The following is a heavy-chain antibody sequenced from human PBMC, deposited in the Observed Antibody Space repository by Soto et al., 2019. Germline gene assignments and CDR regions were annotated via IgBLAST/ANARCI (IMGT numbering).Heavy chain of an antibody. D-gene: IGHD3-10*01. CDR1: GFIFKMYW. Sequence: GGSLRLSCAASGFIFKMYWMHWVRQSPGKGLVWISRIYNDGTYSDYADSVGGRFTISRDNVNDTLYLQMNNLRAEDSGLYYCTRGPRPISTGTGAYWGQGTQVTV. V-gene: IGHV3-74*01. CDR2: IYNDGTYS. J-gene: IGHJ4*02. CDR3: TRGPRPISTGTGAY.